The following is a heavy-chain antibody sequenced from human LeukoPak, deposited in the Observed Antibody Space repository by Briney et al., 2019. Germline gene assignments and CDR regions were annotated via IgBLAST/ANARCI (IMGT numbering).Heavy chain of an antibody. V-gene: IGHV1-2*02. D-gene: IGHD1-1*01. CDR2: INPNSGGT. Sequence: ASVKVSCKASGYTFTGYYMHWLRQAPGQALEWMGWINPNSGGTNYAQKFQGRVTMTRDTSISTAYMELSRLRSDDTAVYYCARGRILKRHSAEYFQHWGQGTLVTVSS. CDR1: GYTFTGYY. CDR3: ARGRILKRHSAEYFQH. J-gene: IGHJ1*01.